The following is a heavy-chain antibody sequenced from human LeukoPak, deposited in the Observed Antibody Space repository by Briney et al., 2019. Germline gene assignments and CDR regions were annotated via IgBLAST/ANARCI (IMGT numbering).Heavy chain of an antibody. CDR1: GFTFNSYW. CDR2: INHNGNVN. D-gene: IGHD3-16*01. J-gene: IGHJ6*02. CDR3: ARGGGLDV. Sequence: GGSLRLSCAASGFTFNSYWINWVRQAPGKGLEWVANINHNGNVNYYVDSVKGRFTISRDNAKNSLYLQMSNLRAEDTAVYFCARGGGLDVWGQGATVTVSS. V-gene: IGHV3-7*03.